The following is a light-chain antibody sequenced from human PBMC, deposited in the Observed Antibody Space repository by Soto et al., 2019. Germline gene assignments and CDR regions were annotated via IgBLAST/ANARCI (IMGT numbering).Light chain of an antibody. Sequence: DIQMTQSPASLSASVGDRVTITCRASQDIGGYLAWYQQKPGKVPKVLIYEASTLQSGVPSRFSGSGSGTDFTLTISGLQPQDVATFYCQMYNSAPQITFGGETKVESK. V-gene: IGKV1-27*01. CDR1: QDIGGY. J-gene: IGKJ4*01. CDR3: QMYNSAPQIT. CDR2: EAS.